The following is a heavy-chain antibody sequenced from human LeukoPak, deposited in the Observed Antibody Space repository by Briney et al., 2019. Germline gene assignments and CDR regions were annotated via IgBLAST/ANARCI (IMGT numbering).Heavy chain of an antibody. CDR2: IYYSGGT. CDR1: GGSISSYY. J-gene: IGHJ4*02. Sequence: PSETLSLTCTVSGGSISSYYWSWIRQPPGKGLEWIGYIYYSGGTNYNPSLKSRVTISVDTSKNQFSLKLRSVTAADTALYYCARDSSSGYYTFDYWAREPRSPSPQ. CDR3: ARDSSSGYYTFDY. V-gene: IGHV4-59*01. D-gene: IGHD3-22*01.